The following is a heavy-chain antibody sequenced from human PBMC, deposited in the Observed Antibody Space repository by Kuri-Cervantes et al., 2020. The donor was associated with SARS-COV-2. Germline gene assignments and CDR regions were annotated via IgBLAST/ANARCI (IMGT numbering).Heavy chain of an antibody. D-gene: IGHD6-19*01. V-gene: IGHV4-59*12. CDR1: GGSISSYY. CDR3: ARMEEQWLPPYYYYGMDV. J-gene: IGHJ6*02. Sequence: SETLSLTCTVSGGSISSYYWSWIRQPPGKGLEWIGYIYYTGSTNYNPSLKSRVTISVDMSKNQFSLNLTSVTATDTAVYYCARMEEQWLPPYYYYGMDVWGQGTTVTVSS. CDR2: IYYTGST.